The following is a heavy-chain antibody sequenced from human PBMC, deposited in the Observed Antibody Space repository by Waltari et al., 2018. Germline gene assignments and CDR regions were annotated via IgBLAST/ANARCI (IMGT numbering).Heavy chain of an antibody. CDR2: ISGSGGST. V-gene: IGHV3-23*01. D-gene: IGHD2-21*02. J-gene: IGHJ2*01. CDR3: ARGLTYCGGDCSWYFDL. Sequence: EVQLLESGGGLVQPGGSLRLSCAASGFTFSSYAMSWVRQAPGKRLEWVSGISGSGGSTYHADSVKGRFTISRDNSRNTLYLQMNSLRAEDTAVYYCARGLTYCGGDCSWYFDLWGRDTLLTVSS. CDR1: GFTFSSYA.